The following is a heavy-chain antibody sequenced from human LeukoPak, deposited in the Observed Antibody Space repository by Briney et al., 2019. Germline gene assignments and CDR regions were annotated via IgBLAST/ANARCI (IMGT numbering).Heavy chain of an antibody. J-gene: IGHJ5*02. CDR2: IYDSGTA. D-gene: IGHD1-26*01. CDR3: ARDPVGATFNWFDP. Sequence: SETLSLTCSVSGGSIRGFYWSWIRQPAGKGLEWIGRIYDSGTANYNPSLRSRVTMSVDTSENQVFLSLSSVTAADTAVYFCARDPVGATFNWFDPWGQGTLVTVSS. V-gene: IGHV4-4*07. CDR1: GGSIRGFY.